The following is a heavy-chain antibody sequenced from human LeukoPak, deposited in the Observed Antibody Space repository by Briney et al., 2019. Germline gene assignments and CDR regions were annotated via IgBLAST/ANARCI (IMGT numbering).Heavy chain of an antibody. D-gene: IGHD6-19*01. V-gene: IGHV3-53*04. CDR1: EFTVSSNY. CDR3: ASSGIAVAESAGWWFDP. CDR2: IYSGGST. Sequence: GGSLRLSCAASEFTVSSNYMSWVRQAPGKGLEWVLVIYSGGSTYYADSVKGRFTISRHNSKNTLYLQMNSLRAEDTAVYYCASSGIAVAESAGWWFDPWGQGTLVTVSS. J-gene: IGHJ5*02.